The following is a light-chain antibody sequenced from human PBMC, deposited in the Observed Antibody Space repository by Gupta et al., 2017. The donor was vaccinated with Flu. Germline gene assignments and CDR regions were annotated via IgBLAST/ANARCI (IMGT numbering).Light chain of an antibody. J-gene: IGKJ1*01. Sequence: SVGDRFTITCRASQSISTWLAWYQQKPGKAPNLLIYKASREESGVPSRFSGIGYGTEFTLTISSLQPDDFATYYCQQDESYSWTFGQGTKVEIK. CDR3: QQDESYSWT. CDR2: KAS. V-gene: IGKV1-5*03. CDR1: QSISTW.